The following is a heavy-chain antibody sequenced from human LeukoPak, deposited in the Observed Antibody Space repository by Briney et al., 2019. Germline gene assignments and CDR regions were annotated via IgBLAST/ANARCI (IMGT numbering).Heavy chain of an antibody. CDR1: GYTFTRYG. V-gene: IGHV1-18*01. CDR2: TSAFNGNT. J-gene: IGHJ3*02. D-gene: IGHD3-3*01. CDR3: ARAVRITIFGVVTEHAFDI. Sequence: ASVKASCKASGYTFTRYGISWVRQVPGQGRGWKGWTSAFNGNTKYAQTLQGRVTMTTDTSTSTAYMELRSLRSDDTAVYYCARAVRITIFGVVTEHAFDIWGQGTMVTVSS.